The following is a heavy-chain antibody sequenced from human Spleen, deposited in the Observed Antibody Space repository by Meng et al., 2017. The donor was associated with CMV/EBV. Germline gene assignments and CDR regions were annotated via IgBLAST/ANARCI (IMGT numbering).Heavy chain of an antibody. J-gene: IGHJ6*02. CDR3: TRESYSSPDSMDV. CDR2: ISSRSTTI. Sequence: GGSLRLSCAASGFTFSSYSMNWVRQAPGKGLEWVSYISSRSTTIYYADSVQGRFTISRDNAKNSLYLQMNSLRAEDTAVYYCTRESYSSPDSMDVWGQGTTVTVSS. V-gene: IGHV3-48*04. CDR1: GFTFSSYS. D-gene: IGHD6-19*01.